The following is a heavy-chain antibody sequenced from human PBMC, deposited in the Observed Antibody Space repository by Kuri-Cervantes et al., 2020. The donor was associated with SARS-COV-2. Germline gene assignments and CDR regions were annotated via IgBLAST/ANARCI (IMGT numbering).Heavy chain of an antibody. CDR2: IYTSGST. J-gene: IGHJ4*02. Sequence: ESLKISCTVSGGSISSYYWSWIRQPAGKGLEWIGRIYTSGSTNYNPSLKSRVTISVDTSKNQFSLKLSSVTAADTAVYYCASSPARYYYDSSGYLGYWGQGTLVTVSS. D-gene: IGHD3-22*01. V-gene: IGHV4-4*07. CDR1: GGSISSYY. CDR3: ASSPARYYYDSSGYLGY.